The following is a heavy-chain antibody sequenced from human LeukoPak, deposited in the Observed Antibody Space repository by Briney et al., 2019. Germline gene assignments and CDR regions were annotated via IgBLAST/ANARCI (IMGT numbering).Heavy chain of an antibody. J-gene: IGHJ4*02. Sequence: GGSLRLSCAASGFNFSTYSMNWVRQAPGKGLEWVSYISRGSSAIYYADSVKGRFTISRDNAKNSLYLQMNSLRAEDTAVYYCARVWGATLSDYWGQGTLVTVSS. D-gene: IGHD1-26*01. CDR3: ARVWGATLSDY. CDR2: ISRGSSAI. CDR1: GFNFSTYS. V-gene: IGHV3-21*05.